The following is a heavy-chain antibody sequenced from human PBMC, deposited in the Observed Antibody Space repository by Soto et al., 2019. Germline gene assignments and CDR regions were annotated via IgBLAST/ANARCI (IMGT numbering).Heavy chain of an antibody. CDR3: ARDHHYGDNWAFDY. J-gene: IGHJ4*02. Sequence: SETLSLTCAVSGDSINTKDWWNWVRQSPGRGLEWIGEIHDGGTIIYSPFHKSRVSISMDKSNNQFSLNLYSVTAADTAIYYCARDHHYGDNWAFDYWGQGVLVTVSS. V-gene: IGHV4-4*02. CDR2: IHDGGTI. CDR1: GDSINTKDW. D-gene: IGHD3-10*01.